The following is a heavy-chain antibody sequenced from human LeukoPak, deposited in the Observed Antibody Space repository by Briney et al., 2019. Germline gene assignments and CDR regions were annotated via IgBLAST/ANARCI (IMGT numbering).Heavy chain of an antibody. D-gene: IGHD2-15*01. J-gene: IGHJ5*02. CDR1: GHSITNYW. CDR3: ARQEYCSGGSYYTWFDP. V-gene: IGHV5-51*01. Sequence: GESLKISCKGSGHSITNYWIGWVRQMPGKGLEWMGIIYPADSDIRYSPSFQGQVTISADKSISTAYLQWSSLKASDTAMYYCARQEYCSGGSYYTWFDPWGQGTLVTVSS. CDR2: IYPADSDI.